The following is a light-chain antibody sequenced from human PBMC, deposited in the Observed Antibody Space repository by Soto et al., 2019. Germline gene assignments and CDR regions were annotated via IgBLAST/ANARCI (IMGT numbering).Light chain of an antibody. CDR2: GSS. Sequence: QSVLTQPPSVSGAPGQRVTISCTESSSSIGAVYDVHWYQQLPGTAPKHLIYGSSNRPSGVPDRFSGSKSGTSASLAITGLQAEDEADYYCQAYDSSLSGCVFGGGTKLTVL. V-gene: IGLV1-40*01. J-gene: IGLJ3*02. CDR3: QAYDSSLSGCV. CDR1: SSSIGAVYD.